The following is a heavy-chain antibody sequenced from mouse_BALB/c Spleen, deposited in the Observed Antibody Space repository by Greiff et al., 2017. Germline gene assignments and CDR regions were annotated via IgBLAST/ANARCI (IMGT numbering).Heavy chain of an antibody. CDR2: ISSGGSYT. J-gene: IGHJ1*01. Sequence: EVQLVESGGDLVKPGGSLKLSCAASGFTFSSYGMSWVRQTPDKRLEWVATISSGGSYTYYPDSVKGRFTISRDNAKNTLYLQMSSLKSEDTAMYYCARHPYGSSYEWYFDVWGAGTTVTVSS. V-gene: IGHV5-6*01. D-gene: IGHD1-1*01. CDR3: ARHPYGSSYEWYFDV. CDR1: GFTFSSYG.